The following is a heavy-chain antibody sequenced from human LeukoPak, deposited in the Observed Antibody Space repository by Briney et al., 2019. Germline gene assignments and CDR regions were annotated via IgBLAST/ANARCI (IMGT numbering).Heavy chain of an antibody. V-gene: IGHV3-15*01. CDR2: IKHKADGGTT. J-gene: IGHJ4*02. Sequence: GGSLRLSCAASGFTFTNAWMSWVRQAPGKGLEWVGRIKHKADGGTTDYGAPVKGRFTISRDDSKTPLYLQMNGLKTEDTAVYYCTIRASNDYFASWGQGTLVTVSA. D-gene: IGHD2-8*01. CDR3: TIRASNDYFAS. CDR1: GFTFTNAW.